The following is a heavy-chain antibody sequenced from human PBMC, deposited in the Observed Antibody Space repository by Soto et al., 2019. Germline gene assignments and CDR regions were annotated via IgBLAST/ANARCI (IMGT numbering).Heavy chain of an antibody. CDR2: TYFRSKWYK. CDR3: VRDVGGGELLDY. CDR1: GDSVSSNSAA. D-gene: IGHD1-26*01. V-gene: IGHV6-1*01. J-gene: IGHJ4*02. Sequence: SQTLSLTCVISGDSVSSNSAAWNWIRQPPSRGLEWLGRTYFRSKWYKDYAISVKSRITINPDTSKNQFSLQLNSVTPEDTAVYYCVRDVGGGELLDYWGQGTLVTVSS.